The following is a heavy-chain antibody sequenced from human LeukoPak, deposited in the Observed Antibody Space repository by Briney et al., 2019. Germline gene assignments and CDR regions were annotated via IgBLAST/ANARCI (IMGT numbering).Heavy chain of an antibody. CDR3: AREGDPYYDFWSGYYLPGWFDP. V-gene: IGHV1-2*06. J-gene: IGHJ5*02. Sequence: ASVKVSCKASGYTFTGYYMHWVRQAPGQGLEWMGRINPNSGGTNYARKFQGRVTMIRDTSISTAYMELSRLRSDDTAVYYCAREGDPYYDFWSGYYLPGWFDPWGQGTLVTVSS. CDR2: INPNSGGT. D-gene: IGHD3-3*01. CDR1: GYTFTGYY.